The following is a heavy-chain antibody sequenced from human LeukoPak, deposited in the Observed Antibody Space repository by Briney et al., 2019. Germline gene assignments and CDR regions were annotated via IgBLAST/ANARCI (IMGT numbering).Heavy chain of an antibody. CDR1: VYTFTRYG. D-gene: IGHD2-2*01. V-gene: IGHV1-18*01. Sequence: ASLKVSCTAAVYTFTRYGITRVRQAPGQRLGWMGWISAYNGNTNYAHKVQGRVTMTTDTSTRTAYMELRSLSSDDTAVYYCARDNSAISDCSSASCFHFKYWGQGTLVTVSS. CDR2: ISAYNGNT. J-gene: IGHJ4*02. CDR3: ARDNSAISDCSSASCFHFKY.